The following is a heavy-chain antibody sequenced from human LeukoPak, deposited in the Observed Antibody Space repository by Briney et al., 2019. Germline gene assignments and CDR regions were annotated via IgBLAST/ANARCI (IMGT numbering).Heavy chain of an antibody. D-gene: IGHD3-3*01. J-gene: IGHJ4*02. CDR3: VRVIGDPDGLG. Sequence: GGSLRLSCAASGFTFSNYWMHCVRHVPGKGLVWVSRIDSDGRTTSHADSVKGRFTISRDNAKNTLYLQMNSLRAEDTAVYYCVRVIGDPDGLGWGQGTLVTVSS. CDR2: IDSDGRTT. CDR1: GFTFSNYW. V-gene: IGHV3-74*01.